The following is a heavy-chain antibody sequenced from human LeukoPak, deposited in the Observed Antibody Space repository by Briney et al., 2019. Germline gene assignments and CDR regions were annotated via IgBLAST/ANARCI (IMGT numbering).Heavy chain of an antibody. CDR1: GFTFSDTW. D-gene: IGHD6-6*01. Sequence: GGSLRLSCAASGFTFSDTWMTWVRQAPGKGLECVGFIQSKTDGGTTDSATPVKGTFTVSRDDPKNTLSLQMNSLKPEDTAVYYCTTWSSQFDYWGQGTLVTVSS. J-gene: IGHJ4*02. CDR2: IQSKTDGGTT. CDR3: TTWSSQFDY. V-gene: IGHV3-15*01.